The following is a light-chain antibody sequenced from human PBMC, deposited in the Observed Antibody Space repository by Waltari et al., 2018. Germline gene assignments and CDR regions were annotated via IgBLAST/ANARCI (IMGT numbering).Light chain of an antibody. J-gene: IGLJ2*01. CDR1: SSDVGGYNY. V-gene: IGLV2-14*01. CDR3: SSYTSSSTLDVV. Sequence: QSALTQPASVSGSPGQSITISCTGTSSDVGGYNYVSWYQQHPGKAPKLMIYEVSSRPVGISNRVSGSKSGNTASLTISGLQAEDEADYYCSSYTSSSTLDVVFGGGTKLTVL. CDR2: EVS.